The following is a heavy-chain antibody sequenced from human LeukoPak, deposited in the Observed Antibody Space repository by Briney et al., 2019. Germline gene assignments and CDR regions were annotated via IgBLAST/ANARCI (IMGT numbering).Heavy chain of an antibody. V-gene: IGHV3-15*01. CDR3: TTGPPYSVVPFDC. CDR2: IKSKTDGGTT. CDR1: GFTLSNAW. J-gene: IGHJ4*02. Sequence: PRASLRLSCAATGFTLSNAWMSSVRPAPGKVLESIGRIKSKTDGGTTDFAAPVKGRITISRDDSKNTLYLQVNSLKTEDTAVYYCTTGPPYSVVPFDCWGQGTLVTVFS. D-gene: IGHD5/OR15-5a*01.